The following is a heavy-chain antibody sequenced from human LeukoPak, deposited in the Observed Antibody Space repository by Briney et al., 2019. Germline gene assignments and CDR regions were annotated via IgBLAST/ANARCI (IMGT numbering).Heavy chain of an antibody. CDR1: GFTFSSYS. V-gene: IGHV3-21*01. CDR2: ISSSSSYI. D-gene: IGHD3-16*02. J-gene: IGHJ4*02. Sequence: PGGSLRLSCAASGFTFSSYSMNWVRQAPGKGLESVSSISSSSSYIYYADSVKSRFTISRDNAKNSLYLQMNSLRAEDTAVYYCARAHAFGGVIDLYYFDYWGQGTLVTVSS. CDR3: ARAHAFGGVIDLYYFDY.